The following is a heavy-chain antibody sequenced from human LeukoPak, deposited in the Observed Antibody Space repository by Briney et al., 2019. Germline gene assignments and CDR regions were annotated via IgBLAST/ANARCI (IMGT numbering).Heavy chain of an antibody. J-gene: IGHJ3*02. V-gene: IGHV4-39*01. CDR2: LYYTGIT. CDR3: ARQKGESNDAFDI. Sequence: SETLSLTCTVSGGSISSYYWSWIRQPPGKGLEWIGSLYYTGITYYNSSLKSRVTISVDTSKNQFSLRLSSVTAADTAVFYCARQKGESNDAFDIWGQGTMVTVS. D-gene: IGHD3-10*01. CDR1: GGSISSYY.